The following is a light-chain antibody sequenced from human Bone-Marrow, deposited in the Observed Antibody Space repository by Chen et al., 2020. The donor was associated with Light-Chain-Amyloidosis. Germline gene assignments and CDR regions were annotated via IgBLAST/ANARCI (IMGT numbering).Light chain of an antibody. CDR1: TSNIGENF. Sequence: QSVLTQPPSVSAAPGQKVMISCSGSTSNIGENFVSWYQQLPGSAPKLLIYENDQRSSGIPKRFSGSKSGTSATLAITGLQTGDEADYYCGSWDDSRTAGVFGGGTRVTVL. CDR3: GSWDDSRTAGV. CDR2: END. V-gene: IGLV1-51*01. J-gene: IGLJ2*01.